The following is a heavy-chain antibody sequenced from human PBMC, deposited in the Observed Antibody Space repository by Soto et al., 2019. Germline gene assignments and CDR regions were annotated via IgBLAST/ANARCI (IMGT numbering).Heavy chain of an antibody. V-gene: IGHV1-69*13. CDR3: ASRHGSGSYDTYYYYGMDV. CDR1: GGTFSSYA. J-gene: IGHJ6*02. Sequence: SVKVSCKASGGTFSSYAISWVRQAPGQGLEWMGGIIPIFGTANYAQKFQGRVTITADESTSTAYMELSSLRSEDTAVYYCASRHGSGSYDTYYYYGMDVWGQGTTVTV. D-gene: IGHD3-10*01. CDR2: IIPIFGTA.